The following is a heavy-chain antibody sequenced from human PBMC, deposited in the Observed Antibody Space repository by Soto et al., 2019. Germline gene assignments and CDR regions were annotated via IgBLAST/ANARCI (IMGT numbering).Heavy chain of an antibody. J-gene: IGHJ5*02. CDR2: IYYSGST. V-gene: IGHV4-59*01. CDR1: GGSISSYY. CDR3: ARAAAAAGTGPRFDP. D-gene: IGHD6-13*01. Sequence: SETLSLTCTVSGGSISSYYWSWIRQPPGKGLEWIGYIYYSGSTNYNPSLKSRVTISVDTSKNQFSLKLSSVTAADTAVYYCARAAAAAGTGPRFDPWGQGTLVTVSS.